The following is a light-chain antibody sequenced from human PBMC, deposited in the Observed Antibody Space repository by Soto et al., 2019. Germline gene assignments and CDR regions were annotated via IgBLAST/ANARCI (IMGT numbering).Light chain of an antibody. V-gene: IGKV1-27*01. CDR3: QKYNSALET. Sequence: DIQMTQSPSSLSASVGDRVTITCRASQGISNYLAWYQQKPGKVPKVLIYAASTLQSEVPSRFSGSGSGTDFTLTISSLQPEDVATYYCQKYNSALETVVQGTKVEIK. CDR1: QGISNY. J-gene: IGKJ1*01. CDR2: AAS.